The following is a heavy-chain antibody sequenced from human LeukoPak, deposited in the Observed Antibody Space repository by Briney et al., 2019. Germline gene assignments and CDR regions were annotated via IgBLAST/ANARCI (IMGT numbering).Heavy chain of an antibody. CDR1: GYTFTSYG. Sequence: ASVKVSCKASGYTFTSYGISWVRQAPGQGLEWMGWISAYNGNTNYAQKLQGRVTMTTDTSTCTAYMELRSLRSDDTAVYYCARDSQNTYYYGSGSFFDYWGQGTLVTVSS. CDR2: ISAYNGNT. V-gene: IGHV1-18*01. D-gene: IGHD3-10*01. CDR3: ARDSQNTYYYGSGSFFDY. J-gene: IGHJ4*02.